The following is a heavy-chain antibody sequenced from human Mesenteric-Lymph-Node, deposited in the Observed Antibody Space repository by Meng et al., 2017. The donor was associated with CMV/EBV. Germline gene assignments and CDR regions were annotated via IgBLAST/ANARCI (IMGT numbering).Heavy chain of an antibody. V-gene: IGHV5-51*01. CDR2: IYPGDSDT. D-gene: IGHD4-17*01. CDR3: ARLLSPNDFGPEDY. Sequence: GESLKISCKGSGYSFTSYWIGWVRQMPGKGLEWMGIIYPGDSDTRYSPSFQGQVTISADKSITTAYLQWSSLKASDTAIYYCARLLSPNDFGPEDYWGQGTLVTVSS. J-gene: IGHJ4*02. CDR1: GYSFTSYW.